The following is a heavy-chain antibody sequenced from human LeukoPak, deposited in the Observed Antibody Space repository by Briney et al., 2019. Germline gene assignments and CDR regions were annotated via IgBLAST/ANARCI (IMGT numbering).Heavy chain of an antibody. CDR3: ARGGGRDGYNKPTVAFDI. D-gene: IGHD5-24*01. V-gene: IGHV3-30*17. J-gene: IGHJ3*02. CDR1: GFIFSNYA. CDR2: ITHDGRNE. Sequence: PGGSLRLSCAASGFIFSNYAMHWVRQAPGKGLEWVGVITHDGRNEYCADSVKGRFTISRDNSENSLYLQMNSLRAEDTAVCYCARGGGRDGYNKPTVAFDIWGQGTMVTVSS.